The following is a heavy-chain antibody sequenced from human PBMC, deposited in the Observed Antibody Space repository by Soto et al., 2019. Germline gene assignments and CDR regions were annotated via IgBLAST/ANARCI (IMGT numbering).Heavy chain of an antibody. CDR2: ISQGGSI. CDR1: GASLSGFD. D-gene: IGHD1-26*01. V-gene: IGHV4-34*01. CDR3: ARDPNGNAFDI. Sequence: VQLQQWGTRLLKPSDTLSLTCAVYGASLSGFDWSWVRRSPGKGLQWIGEISQGGSINYDPSLKGRVTISMDTSKNQVALRLSSVTAADTATYYCARDPNGNAFDIWGHGTMVTVSS. J-gene: IGHJ3*02.